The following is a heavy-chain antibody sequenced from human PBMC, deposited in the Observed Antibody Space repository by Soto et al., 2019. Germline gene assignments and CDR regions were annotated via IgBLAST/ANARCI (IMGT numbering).Heavy chain of an antibody. D-gene: IGHD2-15*01. V-gene: IGHV3-30-3*01. Sequence: QVQLVESGGGVVQPGGALRLYCAASGFTFRNYAMHWVRQAPGKGLECLAVIAYDGSNAFYRDSVKGRFTISRDNSKNPLYLNMNSLISEDTGVYYCARGDREDILVVVGARPGEYGIDIWGQGTTVTVSS. CDR2: IAYDGSNA. J-gene: IGHJ6*02. CDR1: GFTFRNYA. CDR3: ARGDREDILVVVGARPGEYGIDI.